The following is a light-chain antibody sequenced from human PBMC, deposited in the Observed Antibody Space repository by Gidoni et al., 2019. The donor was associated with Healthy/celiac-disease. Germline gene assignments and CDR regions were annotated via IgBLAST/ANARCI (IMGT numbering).Light chain of an antibody. CDR3: QQYGSSPSPLT. Sequence: ELVLTQSPGTLSLSPGERATLSCRASQSVSSSYLAWYQQKPGQAPRLLIYGASSRATGIPDRFSGSGSGTDFTLTISRLEPEDFAVYYCQQYGSSPSPLTFGGGTKVEIK. CDR1: QSVSSSY. CDR2: GAS. V-gene: IGKV3-20*01. J-gene: IGKJ4*01.